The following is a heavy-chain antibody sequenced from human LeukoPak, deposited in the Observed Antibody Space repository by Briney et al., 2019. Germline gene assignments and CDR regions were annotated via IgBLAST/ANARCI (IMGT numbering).Heavy chain of an antibody. D-gene: IGHD3-10*01. Sequence: GTSVKVSCKASGFTFTSSAVQWVRQVRGQRLEWIGWIVVGSGNTNYAQKFQERVTITRDMSTSTAYMELSSLRSEDTAVYYCAAVVSPEAAPIGDYYFDYWGQGTLVTVSS. CDR1: GFTFTSSA. CDR3: AAVVSPEAAPIGDYYFDY. CDR2: IVVGSGNT. V-gene: IGHV1-58*01. J-gene: IGHJ4*02.